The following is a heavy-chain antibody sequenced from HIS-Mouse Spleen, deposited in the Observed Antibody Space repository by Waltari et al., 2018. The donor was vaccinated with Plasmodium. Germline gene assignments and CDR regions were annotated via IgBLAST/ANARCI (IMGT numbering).Heavy chain of an antibody. Sequence: EVQLVESGGGLVKPGGSLSLSCAASGFTFSSYSMNWVRQAPGKGLEWVSSISSGSSYIYYADSVKGRFTISRDNAKNSLYLQMNSLRAEDTAVYYCARDRSAAALLGYWGQGTLVTVSS. CDR3: ARDRSAAALLGY. CDR1: GFTFSSYS. J-gene: IGHJ4*02. CDR2: ISSGSSYI. V-gene: IGHV3-21*01. D-gene: IGHD6-13*01.